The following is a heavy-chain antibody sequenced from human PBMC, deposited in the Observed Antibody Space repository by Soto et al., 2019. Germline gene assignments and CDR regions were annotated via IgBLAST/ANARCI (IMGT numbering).Heavy chain of an antibody. CDR2: ISSRGTYI. J-gene: IGHJ3*02. Sequence: GGSLRLSCETSGFTFNNYNINWVRQAPGKGLEWVASISSRGTYIYYGDSVKGRFTISRDNAKNSLYLQMDSLRAEDTAVYFCARDRGRPYYSDSAGFFAFDIWARGTMVPVSS. V-gene: IGHV3-21*06. D-gene: IGHD3-22*01. CDR3: ARDRGRPYYSDSAGFFAFDI. CDR1: GFTFNNYN.